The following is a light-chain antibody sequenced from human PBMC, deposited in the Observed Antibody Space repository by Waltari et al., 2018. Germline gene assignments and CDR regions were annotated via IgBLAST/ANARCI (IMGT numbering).Light chain of an antibody. J-gene: IGKJ4*01. CDR2: DAS. Sequence: EIVLTQSPATLSLSPGERATLSCRASHSVGTYLAWYQQKPGQAPRLLISDASYRASGIPARFSGSGSGTDFTLTISSLEPEDFAIYYCQQRTDWPPLTFGGGTKVEIK. V-gene: IGKV3-11*01. CDR3: QQRTDWPPLT. CDR1: HSVGTY.